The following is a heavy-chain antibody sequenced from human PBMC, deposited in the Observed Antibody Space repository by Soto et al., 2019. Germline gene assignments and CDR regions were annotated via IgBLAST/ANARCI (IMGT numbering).Heavy chain of an antibody. Sequence: EVQLVESGGGLVQPGGSLRLSCAASGFTFRTYWLSWVRQVPGKGLEWVANINLDGSEKNYVDSVKGRFTISRDNARNALYLQMSSLRAKNTALYYCGRDGGTSSYSYDDHGMDVWGQGTRVTVSS. J-gene: IGHJ6*01. CDR1: GFTFRTYW. CDR3: GRDGGTSSYSYDDHGMDV. CDR2: INLDGSEK. D-gene: IGHD5-18*01. V-gene: IGHV3-7*05.